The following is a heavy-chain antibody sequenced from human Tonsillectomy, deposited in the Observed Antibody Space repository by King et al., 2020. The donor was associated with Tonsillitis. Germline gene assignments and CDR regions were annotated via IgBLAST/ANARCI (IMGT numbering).Heavy chain of an antibody. CDR1: GFTFSSYA. J-gene: IGHJ6*02. D-gene: IGHD3-22*01. CDR3: AKDWYYDSSGYYDYAMDV. Sequence: VQLVESGGGLVQPGGSLRLSCPASGFTFSSYAMNWVRQAPGKGLEWVSGISGSGTNTYYADSVKGRFTISRDNSKSTLYLQMNSLRAEDTAVYYCAKDWYYDSSGYYDYAMDVWGQGTTVTVSS. CDR2: ISGSGTNT. V-gene: IGHV3-23*04.